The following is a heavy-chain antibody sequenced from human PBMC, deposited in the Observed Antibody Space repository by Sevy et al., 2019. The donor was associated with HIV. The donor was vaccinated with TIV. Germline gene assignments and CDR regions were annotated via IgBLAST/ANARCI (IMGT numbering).Heavy chain of an antibody. CDR2: SGNT. Sequence: SETLSLTCTVSGVSISPYYWAWIRQPPGKGLECIGFSGNTNYNPSLKTRVTTSLATSKNQFSLKLGSVTAADTAIYYCARGGPNQQQLDYFDYWGQGTLVTVSS. CDR1: GVSISPYY. D-gene: IGHD6-13*01. CDR3: ARGGPNQQQLDYFDY. J-gene: IGHJ4*02. V-gene: IGHV4-59*01.